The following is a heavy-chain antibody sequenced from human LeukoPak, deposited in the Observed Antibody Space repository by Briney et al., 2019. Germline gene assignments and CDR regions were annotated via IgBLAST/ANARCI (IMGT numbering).Heavy chain of an antibody. CDR3: ARLGYCSSTSCYSYYYYYYMDV. J-gene: IGHJ6*03. Sequence: SETLSLTCTVSGGAINDYYWSWIRQPPGKGLEWIAYIHYSGTTNYNPSLKSRVTISLDTSKNQFSLKLSSVTAADTAVYYCARLGYCSSTSCYSYYYYYYMDVWGKGTTVTVSS. D-gene: IGHD2-2*02. CDR2: IHYSGTT. V-gene: IGHV4-59*12. CDR1: GGAINDYY.